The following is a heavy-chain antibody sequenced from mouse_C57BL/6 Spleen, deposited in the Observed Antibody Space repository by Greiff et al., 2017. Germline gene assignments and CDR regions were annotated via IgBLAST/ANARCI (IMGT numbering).Heavy chain of an antibody. CDR1: GYSFTGYY. CDR2: IYPYNGVS. V-gene: IGHV1-31*01. Sequence: EVQVVESGPELVKPGASVKISCKASGYSFTGYYMHWVKQSHGNILDWIGYIYPYNGVSSYNQKFKGKATLTVDKSSSTAYMELRSLTSEDSAVYYGAREGITTVVTGTWAYWGQGTLVTVSA. D-gene: IGHD1-1*01. CDR3: AREGITTVVTGTWAY. J-gene: IGHJ3*01.